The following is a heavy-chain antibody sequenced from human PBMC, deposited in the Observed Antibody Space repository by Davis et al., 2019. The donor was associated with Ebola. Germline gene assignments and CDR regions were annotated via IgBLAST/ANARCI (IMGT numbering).Heavy chain of an antibody. D-gene: IGHD2-2*01. CDR1: GGSISSSSYY. Sequence: PSETLSLTCTVSGGSISSSSYYWSWIRQPPGKGLEWIGYIYYSGSTNYNPSLKSRVTISVDTSKNQFSLKLSSVTAADTAVYYCARGRGVVVPAAIVDAFDIWGQGTMVTVSS. V-gene: IGHV4-61*01. CDR3: ARGRGVVVPAAIVDAFDI. J-gene: IGHJ3*02. CDR2: IYYSGST.